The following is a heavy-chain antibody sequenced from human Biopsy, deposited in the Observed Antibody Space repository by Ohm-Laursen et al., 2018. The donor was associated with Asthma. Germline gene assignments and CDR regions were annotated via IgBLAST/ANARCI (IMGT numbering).Heavy chain of an antibody. CDR1: GVSIRSYY. V-gene: IGHV4-59*01. CDR3: AGFCSGGNCPDH. Sequence: SETLSLTCTVSGVSIRSYYWTWIRQPPGKGLEWIGNIHYSGSTYSNPSLKSRVTISVDTSKKQTSLRLSSVIAADTAVYYCAGFCSGGNCPDHWGQGTLVTVSS. CDR2: IHYSGST. D-gene: IGHD2-15*01. J-gene: IGHJ4*02.